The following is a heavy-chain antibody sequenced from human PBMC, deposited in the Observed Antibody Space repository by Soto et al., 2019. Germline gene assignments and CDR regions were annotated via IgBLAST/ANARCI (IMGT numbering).Heavy chain of an antibody. D-gene: IGHD2-2*01. V-gene: IGHV4-4*02. CDR2: IYHSGNT. J-gene: IGHJ5*02. CDR3: ARLICSSTKCHSLQRPGNWFDP. Sequence: QVQLQESGPGLVKPSGTLSLTCAVSDGSISSTNWWSWVRQPPGKGLEWIGEIYHSGNTNYNPSLRRRVTISIDTSKNQFSLKLNSVTAADTAVYYCARLICSSTKCHSLQRPGNWFDPWGQGTLVTVSS. CDR1: DGSISSTNW.